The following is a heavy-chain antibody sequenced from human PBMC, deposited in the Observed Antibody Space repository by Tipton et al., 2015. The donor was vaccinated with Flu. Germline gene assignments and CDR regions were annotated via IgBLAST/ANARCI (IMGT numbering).Heavy chain of an antibody. Sequence: TLSLTCTVSGGSLSSYFWSWIRQPAGKGLEWIGRIYPSGNTNYNPSLKGRVTISVDTSKNQFSLELISVTAADTAVYYCARIQGGYYGSESYDTWGQGMLVTVSS. CDR2: IYPSGNT. CDR1: GGSLSSYF. V-gene: IGHV4-4*07. CDR3: ARIQGGYYGSESYDT. J-gene: IGHJ5*02. D-gene: IGHD3-10*01.